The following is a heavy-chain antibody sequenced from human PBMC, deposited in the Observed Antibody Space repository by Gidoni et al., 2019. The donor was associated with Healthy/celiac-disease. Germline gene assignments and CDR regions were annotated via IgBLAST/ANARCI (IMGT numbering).Heavy chain of an antibody. CDR3: ARELGYYDNSGYHSGGIDY. CDR2: IMPIVGTG. V-gene: IGHV1-69*01. CDR1: ARTFSSYA. D-gene: IGHD3-22*01. Sequence: QVQLVQYGAEVKQPGDSAKASCQASARTFSSYASSWVRQAPGAGREWMGGIMPIVGTGNYAQKFQGRVTVTADESTSTAYMELSSLRSEDTAVYYCARELGYYDNSGYHSGGIDYWGQGTLVTVSS. J-gene: IGHJ4*02.